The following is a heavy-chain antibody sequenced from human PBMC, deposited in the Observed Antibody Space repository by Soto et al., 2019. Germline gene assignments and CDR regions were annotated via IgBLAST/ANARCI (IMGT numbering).Heavy chain of an antibody. CDR1: GFTFSDHY. CDR2: TRNKANSYTT. V-gene: IGHV3-72*01. D-gene: IGHD6-13*01. CDR3: ARPSSPQAGDAFDI. Sequence: GGSLRLSCAASGFTFSDHYMDWVRQAPGKGLEWVGRTRNKANSYTTEYAASVKGRFTISRDDSQNSLYLQMNSLKTEDTAVYYCARPSSPQAGDAFDIWGQGTMVTVSS. J-gene: IGHJ3*02.